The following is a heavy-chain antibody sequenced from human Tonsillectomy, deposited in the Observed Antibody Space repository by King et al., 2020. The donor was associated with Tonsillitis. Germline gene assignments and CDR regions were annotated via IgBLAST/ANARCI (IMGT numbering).Heavy chain of an antibody. CDR1: GFTFSTYA. Sequence: VQLVESGGGVVRPGRSLRLSCAASGFTFSTYAMHWIRQAPGKGLEWVAFLSYDGNNKYYADSVKGRFTTSRDNSKNTLYLQMDSLGAEDTAVYYCARQSKDYGDWFDPWGQGTLVTVSS. V-gene: IGHV3-30-3*01. J-gene: IGHJ5*02. CDR2: LSYDGNNK. D-gene: IGHD4-17*01. CDR3: ARQSKDYGDWFDP.